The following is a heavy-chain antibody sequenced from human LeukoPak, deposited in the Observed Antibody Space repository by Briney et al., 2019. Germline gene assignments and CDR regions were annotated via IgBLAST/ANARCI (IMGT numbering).Heavy chain of an antibody. J-gene: IGHJ4*02. Sequence: ASVKVSCKASGYTFTGHYIHWVRQAPGQGLEWMGWINTNTGGTNYAQNFQGRVTMTRETSITTAYLDLSSLRSDDTAVYYCARDKGRDGSGWYPYHDYWGQGTLVTVPS. CDR3: ARDKGRDGSGWYPYHDY. CDR1: GYTFTGHY. D-gene: IGHD6-19*01. V-gene: IGHV1-2*02. CDR2: INTNTGGT.